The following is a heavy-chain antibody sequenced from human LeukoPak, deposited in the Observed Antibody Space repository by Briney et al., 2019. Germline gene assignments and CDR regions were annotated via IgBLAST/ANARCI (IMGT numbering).Heavy chain of an antibody. Sequence: GGSLRLSCAASGFTFRNYAMNWVRQTPGKGLEWVSSISGSGATYYADSVKGRFTISRDNSKNTLYLQMNSLRAEDTAVYYCARVAMETDTIRIAEYYFDYWGQGTLVTVSS. CDR3: ARVAMETDTIRIAEYYFDY. J-gene: IGHJ4*02. D-gene: IGHD2-2*02. V-gene: IGHV3-23*01. CDR1: GFTFRNYA. CDR2: ISGSGAT.